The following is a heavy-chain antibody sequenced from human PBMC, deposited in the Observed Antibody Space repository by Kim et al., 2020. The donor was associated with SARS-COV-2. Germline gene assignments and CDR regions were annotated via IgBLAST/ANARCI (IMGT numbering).Heavy chain of an antibody. J-gene: IGHJ4*02. CDR3: ATLPNSFAVPDS. CDR2: IYYSGTS. V-gene: IGHV4-39*01. Sequence: SETLSLTCGVSGVSISSTEYFWGWIRQSPGKGLEWIGSIYYSGTSSFNPSLKSRLTMSVDTSKNQFSLTLSSVTAADTALYYCATLPNSFAVPDSWGQGTLVPVS. D-gene: IGHD2-8*01. CDR1: GVSISSTEYF.